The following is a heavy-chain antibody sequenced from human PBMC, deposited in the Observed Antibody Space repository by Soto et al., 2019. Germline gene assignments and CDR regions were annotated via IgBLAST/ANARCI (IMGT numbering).Heavy chain of an antibody. CDR1: AGTFSSYT. V-gene: IGHV1-69*04. CDR3: ARDRMPQVYSNNHWFDP. CDR2: IIPILGIA. J-gene: IGHJ5*02. D-gene: IGHD2-15*01. Sequence: ASVKVSCKASAGTFSSYTISWVRQAPGQGFEWMGRIIPILGIANYAQKFQGRVTITADKSTSTAYMELSSLRSEDTAVYYCARDRMPQVYSNNHWFDPWGQGTLVTVSS.